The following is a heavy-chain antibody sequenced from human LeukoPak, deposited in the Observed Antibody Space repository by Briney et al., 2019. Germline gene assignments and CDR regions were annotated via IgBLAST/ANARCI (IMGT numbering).Heavy chain of an antibody. V-gene: IGHV4-34*01. CDR3: ARGYSSGWYQVDY. Sequence: SETLSLTCAVYGGSFSDYYWSWIRQPPGKGLEWIGGINHSGNTNYNPSLKSRVTISVDTSKNQFSLKLSSVTAADTAVYYCARGYSSGWYQVDYWGQGTLVTVSS. J-gene: IGHJ4*02. D-gene: IGHD6-19*01. CDR2: INHSGNT. CDR1: GGSFSDYY.